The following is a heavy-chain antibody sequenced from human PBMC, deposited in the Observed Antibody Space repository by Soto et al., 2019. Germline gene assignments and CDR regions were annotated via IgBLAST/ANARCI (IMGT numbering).Heavy chain of an antibody. V-gene: IGHV1-69*08. CDR3: AREPSQYCSSTCCYPYYYYYMDV. CDR2: IIPILGIA. CDR1: GGTFSSYT. J-gene: IGHJ6*03. D-gene: IGHD2-2*01. Sequence: QVQLVQSGAEVKKPGSSVKVSCKASGGTFSSYTISWVRQAPGQGLEWMGRIIPILGIANNAQTFQGRVTINADKTTSTAYMEMSSLRSDDTAVYYCAREPSQYCSSTCCYPYYYYYMDVWGKGTTVTVSS.